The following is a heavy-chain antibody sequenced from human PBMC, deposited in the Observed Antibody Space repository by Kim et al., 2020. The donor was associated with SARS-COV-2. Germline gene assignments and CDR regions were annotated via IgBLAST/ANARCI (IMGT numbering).Heavy chain of an antibody. CDR2: IKGSGSDT. CDR1: GFVFSNFF. V-gene: IGHV3-23*05. Sequence: GGSLRLSCEASGFVFSNFFMTWVRQAPGKGLEWVSSIKGSGSDTYYADSVKGRFTISRDNSRNTVYLQMNSLRVEDTAVYYCAKALVTTYWYFDVWGRGNLVTVSS. J-gene: IGHJ2*01. CDR3: AKALVTTYWYFDV. D-gene: IGHD4-17*01.